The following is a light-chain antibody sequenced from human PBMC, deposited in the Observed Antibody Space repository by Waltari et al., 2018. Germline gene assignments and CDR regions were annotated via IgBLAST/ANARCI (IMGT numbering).Light chain of an antibody. CDR3: HQYNNWPPIT. Sequence: EIVMTQSPATLSVSPGERATFSCRASQSVSSNLAWYQQKPGQAPRLLIYGASTRASDIPARFSGSGSGTEFTLTISSLQSEDFAVYYCHQYNNWPPITFGQGTRLEIK. V-gene: IGKV3-15*01. CDR1: QSVSSN. J-gene: IGKJ5*01. CDR2: GAS.